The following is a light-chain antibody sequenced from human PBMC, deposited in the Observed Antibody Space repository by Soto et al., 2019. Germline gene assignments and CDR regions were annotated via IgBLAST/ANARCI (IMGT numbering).Light chain of an antibody. CDR3: SSYTSSSTVV. Sequence: QSALTQPASVSGSPGQSITISCTGTGSDVGGYDYVSWYQQHPGKAPKLMIYEVSNRPSGVSNRFSGSKSGNTASLTISGLQAEDEADYYCSSYTSSSTVVFGGGT. J-gene: IGLJ2*01. CDR2: EVS. CDR1: GSDVGGYDY. V-gene: IGLV2-14*01.